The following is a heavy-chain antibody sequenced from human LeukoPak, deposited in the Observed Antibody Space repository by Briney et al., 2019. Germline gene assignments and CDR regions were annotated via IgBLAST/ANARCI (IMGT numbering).Heavy chain of an antibody. J-gene: IGHJ4*02. V-gene: IGHV3-30*02. Sequence: PGGSLRLSCAVSGFSVRTTYMSWVRQAPGKGLEWVAFIRYDGSNKYYADSVKGRFTISRDNSKNTLYLQMNSLRAEDTAVYCCAKVASSGWSPFDYWGQGTLVTVSS. CDR1: GFSVRTTY. CDR2: IRYDGSNK. CDR3: AKVASSGWSPFDY. D-gene: IGHD6-19*01.